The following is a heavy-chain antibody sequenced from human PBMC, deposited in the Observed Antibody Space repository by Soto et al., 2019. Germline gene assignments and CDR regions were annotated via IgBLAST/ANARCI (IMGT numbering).Heavy chain of an antibody. D-gene: IGHD6-6*01. CDR1: GFTFSSYA. Sequence: GGSLRLSCAASGFTFSSYAMHWVRQAPGKGLEWVAVISYDGSNKYYADSVKGRFTISRDNSKNTLYLQMNSLRAEDTAVYYSERKGIAARPKPIDYGGQGNLVTVSS. CDR2: ISYDGSNK. V-gene: IGHV3-30-3*01. CDR3: ERKGIAARPKPIDY. J-gene: IGHJ4*02.